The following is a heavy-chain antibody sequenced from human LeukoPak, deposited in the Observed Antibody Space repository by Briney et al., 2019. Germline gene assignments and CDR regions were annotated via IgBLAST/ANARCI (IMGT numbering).Heavy chain of an antibody. D-gene: IGHD3-22*01. CDR2: IHSGGNA. J-gene: IGHJ4*02. V-gene: IGHV4-31*03. CDR1: GDSINIGGYY. CDR3: ARDHYDSRGDYVVEY. Sequence: SETLSLTCSISGDSINIGGYYRNWIRQPPGKGLEWLGYIHSGGNAYFNPSVEGRSSISLDKSQNQFFLRLTSVTAADTAVYFCARDHYDSRGDYVVEYWGQGTLVTVSS.